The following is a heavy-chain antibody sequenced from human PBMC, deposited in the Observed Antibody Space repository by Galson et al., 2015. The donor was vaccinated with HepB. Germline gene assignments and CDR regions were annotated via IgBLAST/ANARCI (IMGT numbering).Heavy chain of an antibody. Sequence: SVKVSCKASGGTFSRYHAISWARQAPGQGLEWMGTLIPIFGTTNYAQKFQGRVTITADESTTTAYMELSSLRSEDTAVYYCAKSRFLEWVGSSGKEYKYYAMDVWGQGTTVTVSS. CDR2: LIPIFGTT. CDR3: AKSRFLEWVGSSGKEYKYYAMDV. CDR1: GGTFSRYHA. J-gene: IGHJ6*02. V-gene: IGHV1-69*13. D-gene: IGHD3-3*01.